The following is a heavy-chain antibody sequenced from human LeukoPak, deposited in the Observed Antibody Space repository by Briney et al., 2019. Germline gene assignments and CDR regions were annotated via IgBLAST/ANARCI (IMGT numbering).Heavy chain of an antibody. CDR1: GYTFTGNY. Sequence: VASVRVSCKASGYTFTGNYLHWVRQAPGQRLEWMGWINPDNGATDYSQKFQARVTVTRDLSTSTSYMELNMLTSDDTAIYFCARGGWPRPLDFWGQGTMVIVSS. J-gene: IGHJ4*02. V-gene: IGHV1-2*02. CDR3: ARGGWPRPLDF. CDR2: INPDNGAT. D-gene: IGHD5-12*01.